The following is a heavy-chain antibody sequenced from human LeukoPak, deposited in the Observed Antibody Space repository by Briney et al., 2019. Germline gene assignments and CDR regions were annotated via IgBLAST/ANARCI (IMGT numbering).Heavy chain of an antibody. CDR2: IKQDGSEK. J-gene: IGHJ4*02. CDR1: GFTFSSDA. D-gene: IGHD2-2*01. Sequence: GGSLRLSCEASGFTFSSDAMSWVRQAPGKGLEWVANIKQDGSEKYYVDSVKGRFTISRDNAKNSLYLQMNSLRAEDTAVYYCARVREDIVVVPAVSSLDYWGQGTLVTVSS. V-gene: IGHV3-7*01. CDR3: ARVREDIVVVPAVSSLDY.